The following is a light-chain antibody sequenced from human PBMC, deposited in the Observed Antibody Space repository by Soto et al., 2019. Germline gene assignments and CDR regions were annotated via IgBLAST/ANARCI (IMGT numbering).Light chain of an antibody. CDR1: QSVSSSY. CDR3: QQYGSSPLT. V-gene: IGKV3-20*01. CDR2: RAS. Sequence: EIVLMQSPGTLSLSPGERATLSCRASQSVSSSYLAWYQQKPGQAPKVLIYRASSRATGIPDRFSGSGSGTDFTLTISRLEPEDFAVYYCQQYGSSPLTFGGGTKVDI. J-gene: IGKJ4*01.